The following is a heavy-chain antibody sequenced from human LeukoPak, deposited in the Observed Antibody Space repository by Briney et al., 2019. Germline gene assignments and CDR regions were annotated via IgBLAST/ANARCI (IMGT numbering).Heavy chain of an antibody. D-gene: IGHD4-11*01. CDR1: GYTFTSYY. Sequence: ASVKVSCKASGYTFTSYYMHRVRQAPGQGLEWMGIINPSGGSTSYAQKFQGRVTMTRDTSTSTVYMELSSLRSEDTAVYYCAGRLFTGTTVTKAVAFDIWGQGTMVTVSS. CDR3: AGRLFTGTTVTKAVAFDI. CDR2: INPSGGST. J-gene: IGHJ3*02. V-gene: IGHV1-46*01.